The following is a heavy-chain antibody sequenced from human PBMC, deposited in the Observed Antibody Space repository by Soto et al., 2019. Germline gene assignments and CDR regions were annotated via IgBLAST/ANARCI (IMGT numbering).Heavy chain of an antibody. CDR3: AREMGGGYYETLDY. V-gene: IGHV3-30-3*01. CDR1: GFVFSNFA. CDR2: ISYDGSNQ. J-gene: IGHJ4*02. D-gene: IGHD2-15*01. Sequence: QVQLLESGGGVVQPGRSLRLSCAASGFVFSNFAMHWVRQAPGMGLESVAAISYDGSNQYYADSVKGRFTISRDNSRNTLYMEMNSLRVEDTAVYYCAREMGGGYYETLDYWGQGTLVTVSS.